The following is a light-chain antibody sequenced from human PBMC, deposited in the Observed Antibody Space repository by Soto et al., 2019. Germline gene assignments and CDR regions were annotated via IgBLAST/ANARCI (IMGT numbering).Light chain of an antibody. CDR2: DAS. CDR1: QSISSSN. J-gene: IGKJ1*01. CDR3: QQYGGSPRT. Sequence: EIVLTQSPGTLSLSPGERATLSCRASQSISSSNLAWFQQKPGQAPRLLIYDASSRATGIPDRFSGSGSGTDFTLTISRLEPEDFAVYFCQQYGGSPRTFGQGTKVEIK. V-gene: IGKV3-20*01.